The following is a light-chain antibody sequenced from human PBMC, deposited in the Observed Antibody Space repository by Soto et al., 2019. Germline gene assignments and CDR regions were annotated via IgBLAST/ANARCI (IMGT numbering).Light chain of an antibody. CDR1: QSVSSN. CDR2: DAS. Sequence: ESVLTQSPGTLSLSPGEVCTLSCRAGQSVSSNLAWYQQRPGQAPRLLIYDASNRATGIPARFSGSGSGTEFTLTISSLQSEDFAVYYCQQYNNWLITFGQGTRLEIK. CDR3: QQYNNWLIT. J-gene: IGKJ5*01. V-gene: IGKV3D-15*01.